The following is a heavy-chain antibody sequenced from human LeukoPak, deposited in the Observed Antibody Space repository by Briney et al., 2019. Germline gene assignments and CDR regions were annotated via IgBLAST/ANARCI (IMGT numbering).Heavy chain of an antibody. Sequence: GGSLRLSCAASGFTFSSYAMSWVRQAPGKGLEWVSGISGSGGSTYYADSVKGRFTISRDNSKNTLYLQMNSLRAEDTAVYYCAKDGAGYGSGSNSAFDIWGQGTMATVSS. CDR2: ISGSGGST. D-gene: IGHD3-10*01. J-gene: IGHJ3*02. CDR3: AKDGAGYGSGSNSAFDI. V-gene: IGHV3-23*01. CDR1: GFTFSSYA.